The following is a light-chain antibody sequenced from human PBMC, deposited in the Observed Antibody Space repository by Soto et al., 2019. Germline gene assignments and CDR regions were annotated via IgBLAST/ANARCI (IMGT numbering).Light chain of an antibody. CDR3: LQDYNYPIT. CDR1: QGIRND. V-gene: IGKV1-6*01. Sequence: AIQVTQSPSSLSASVGDRVTITCRASQGIRNDLGWDQQKPEKAPKLLIYAASSLQSGVPSRFSGSGSGTDFTLTISSLQPEDFATYYCLQDYNYPITFGQGTRLEIK. CDR2: AAS. J-gene: IGKJ5*01.